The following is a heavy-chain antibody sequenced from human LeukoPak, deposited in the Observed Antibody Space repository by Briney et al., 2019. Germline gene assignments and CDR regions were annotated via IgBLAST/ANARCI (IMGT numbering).Heavy chain of an antibody. CDR1: GFTVSSNY. CDR3: AKDRADVLRYFDWFFDY. CDR2: IYSGGST. D-gene: IGHD3-9*01. Sequence: GGSLRLSCAASGFTVSSNYMSWVRQAPGKGLEWVSVIYSGGSTYYADSVKGRFTISRDNSKNTLYLQMNSLRAEDTAVYYCAKDRADVLRYFDWFFDYWGQGTLVTVSS. V-gene: IGHV3-66*02. J-gene: IGHJ4*02.